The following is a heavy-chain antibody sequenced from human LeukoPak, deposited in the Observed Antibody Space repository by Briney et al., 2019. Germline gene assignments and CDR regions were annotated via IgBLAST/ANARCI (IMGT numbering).Heavy chain of an antibody. Sequence: PSETLSLTCAVYGGSFSGYYWSWIRQPPGKGLEWIGEINHSGSTNYNPSLKSRVTISVDTSKNQFSLKLSSVTAADTAVYYCARGPLYYYGSGEFDPWGQGTLVTVSS. CDR3: ARGPLYYYGSGEFDP. CDR1: GGSFSGYY. V-gene: IGHV4-34*01. D-gene: IGHD3-10*01. CDR2: INHSGST. J-gene: IGHJ5*02.